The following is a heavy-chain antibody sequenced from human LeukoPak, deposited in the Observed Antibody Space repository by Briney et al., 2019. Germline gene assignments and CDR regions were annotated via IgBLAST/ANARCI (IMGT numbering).Heavy chain of an antibody. CDR1: GFTFSSFS. CDR3: AKYVSAKGPPYALDV. CDR2: ISGSSGSI. D-gene: IGHD2/OR15-2a*01. Sequence: GGSLRLSCAASGFTFSSFSMNWVRQAPGRGLEWVSSISGSSGSIYYADSLKGRFTVSRDNAKNSLYLQMDSLRAEDTAVYYCAKYVSAKGPPYALDVWGQGTTVTVS. J-gene: IGHJ6*02. V-gene: IGHV3-21*04.